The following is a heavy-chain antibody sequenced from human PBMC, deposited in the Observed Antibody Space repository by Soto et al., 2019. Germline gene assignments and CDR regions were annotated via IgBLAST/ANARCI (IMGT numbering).Heavy chain of an antibody. Sequence: GASVKVSCKASGYTFTSYYMHWVRQAPGQGLEWMGWINPNSGGTNYAQKFQGRGNMTRDTSISTAYMELSRLRSDDTAVYYCARDGYCGGDCYSGWFDPWGQGTLVTVSS. D-gene: IGHD2-21*02. J-gene: IGHJ5*02. V-gene: IGHV1-2*02. CDR3: ARDGYCGGDCYSGWFDP. CDR2: INPNSGGT. CDR1: GYTFTSYY.